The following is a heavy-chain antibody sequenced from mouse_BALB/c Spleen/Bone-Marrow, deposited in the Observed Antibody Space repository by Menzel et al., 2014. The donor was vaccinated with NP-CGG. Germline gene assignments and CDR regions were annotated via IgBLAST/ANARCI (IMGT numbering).Heavy chain of an antibody. CDR1: GYNFSDYI. Sequence: QVQLKDSGAELVKPGASVMLSCKASGYNFSDYIIYWVKQRSGLGLEWIGWFYPGSGSIKYNEKFKDKATLTADKSSRTVYMELSRLTSEDSAVYFCARHEDLDIRRRLGAMDYWGQGTSVTVSS. J-gene: IGHJ4*01. D-gene: IGHD2-12*01. V-gene: IGHV1-62-2*01. CDR3: ARHEDLDIRRRLGAMDY. CDR2: FYPGSGSI.